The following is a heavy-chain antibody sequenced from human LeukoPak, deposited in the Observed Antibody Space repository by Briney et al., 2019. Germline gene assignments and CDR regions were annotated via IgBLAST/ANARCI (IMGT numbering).Heavy chain of an antibody. CDR2: IYYSGST. V-gene: IGHV4-39*01. CDR3: AGQGGFSFDY. CDR1: GGSISSSSHY. J-gene: IGHJ4*02. Sequence: SETLSLTCIVSGGSISSSSHYWGWIRQPPGKGTEWIGSIYYSGSTYYNPSLKSRVTISVDTSKNQFSLKLSSVTAADTAVYYCAGQGGFSFDYWGQGTLVTVSS. D-gene: IGHD2-15*01.